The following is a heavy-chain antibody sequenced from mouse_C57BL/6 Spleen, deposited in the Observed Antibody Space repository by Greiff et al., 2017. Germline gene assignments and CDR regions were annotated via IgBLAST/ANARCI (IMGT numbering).Heavy chain of an antibody. CDR1: GYTFTDYY. D-gene: IGHD2-4*01. CDR2: INPNNGGT. V-gene: IGHV1-26*01. CDR3: ARFYDYVYFDY. Sequence: VQLKQSGPELVKPGASVKISCKASGYTFTDYYMNWVKQSHGKSLEWIGDINPNNGGTSYNQKFKGKATLTVDKSSSTAYMELRSLTSEDSAVYYCARFYDYVYFDYWGQGTTLTVSS. J-gene: IGHJ2*01.